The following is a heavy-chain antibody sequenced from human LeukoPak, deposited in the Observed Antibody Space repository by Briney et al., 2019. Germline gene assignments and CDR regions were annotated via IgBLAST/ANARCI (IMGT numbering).Heavy chain of an antibody. Sequence: GGSLRLSCAASGLTFSSYAVSWVRQAPGKGLEWVSSISGSGGSTYSADSVKGRFTISRDNSKNTLYLQMNSLRAEDTALYYCAKDRSCTNDICRGDFDYWGQGTLVTVSS. CDR3: AKDRSCTNDICRGDFDY. CDR1: GLTFSSYA. J-gene: IGHJ4*02. D-gene: IGHD2-8*01. CDR2: ISGSGGST. V-gene: IGHV3-23*01.